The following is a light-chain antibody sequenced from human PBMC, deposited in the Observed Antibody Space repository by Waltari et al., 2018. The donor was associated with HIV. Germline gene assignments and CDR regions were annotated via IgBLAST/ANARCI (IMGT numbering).Light chain of an antibody. Sequence: DIVMTQSPDSLAVPLGERATINCRSNQSLLYSLNNKNYLAWYQQKPGQPPKLLFHWASSRESGVTGRFTGSGSGTDFALTINSLQAEDVAVYYCQQYYSVPHTFGQGTNLEI. CDR1: QSLLYSLNNKNY. J-gene: IGKJ2*01. V-gene: IGKV4-1*01. CDR3: QQYYSVPHT. CDR2: WAS.